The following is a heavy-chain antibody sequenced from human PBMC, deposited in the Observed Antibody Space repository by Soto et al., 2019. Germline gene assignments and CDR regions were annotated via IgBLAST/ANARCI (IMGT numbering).Heavy chain of an antibody. J-gene: IGHJ5*02. CDR2: ISSSSSYI. D-gene: IGHD6-6*01. CDR3: ARDPPYSSSSSGFDP. CDR1: GFTFSSYS. V-gene: IGHV3-21*01. Sequence: WGSLRLSCAASGFTFSSYSINWCRQSPLKGLEWVSSISSSSSYIYYADSVKGRFTISRDNAKNSLYLQMNSLRAEDTAVYYCARDPPYSSSSSGFDPWGQGTLVTVSS.